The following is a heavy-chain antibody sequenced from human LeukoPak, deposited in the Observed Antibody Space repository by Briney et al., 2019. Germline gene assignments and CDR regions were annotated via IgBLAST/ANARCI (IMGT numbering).Heavy chain of an antibody. D-gene: IGHD1-26*01. V-gene: IGHV3-9*01. CDR1: GFTFDDYA. Sequence: PGGSLRLSCAASGFTFDDYAMHWVRQAPGKGLEWVSGISWNSDNMGYADSVKGRFTISRDNAKNSLYLQMNSLRAEDTALYYCAKGKWYSGTYHFDYWGQGTLVTVSS. J-gene: IGHJ4*02. CDR2: ISWNSDNM. CDR3: AKGKWYSGTYHFDY.